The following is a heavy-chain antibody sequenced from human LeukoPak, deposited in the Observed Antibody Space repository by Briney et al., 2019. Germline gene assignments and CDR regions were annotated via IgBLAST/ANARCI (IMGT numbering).Heavy chain of an antibody. J-gene: IGHJ4*02. CDR1: GGSFSGYY. CDR2: IYYSGST. CDR3: ARDSLGSHFDY. D-gene: IGHD1-26*01. V-gene: IGHV4-34*01. Sequence: PSETLSLTCAVYGGSFSGYYWSWIRQPPGKGLEWIGSIYYSGSTYYNPSLKSRVTISVDTSKNQFSLKLSSVTAADTAVYYCARDSLGSHFDYWGQGTLVTVSS.